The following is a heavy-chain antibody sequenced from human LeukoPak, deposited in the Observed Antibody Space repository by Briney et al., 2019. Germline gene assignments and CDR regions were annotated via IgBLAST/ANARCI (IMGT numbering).Heavy chain of an antibody. CDR2: IWYDGTKK. CDR3: AKDDSGSLDY. D-gene: IGHD1-26*01. J-gene: IGHJ4*02. CDR1: GFTISAYG. V-gene: IGHV3-33*06. Sequence: GWSLRLSCTASGFTISAYGIHCVRQPAGGVLEWVAIIWYDGTKKYYADSVKGRFTISRDNSKNTVSLQRNSLRVEDTALYYWAKDDSGSLDYWGQGTLVTVSS.